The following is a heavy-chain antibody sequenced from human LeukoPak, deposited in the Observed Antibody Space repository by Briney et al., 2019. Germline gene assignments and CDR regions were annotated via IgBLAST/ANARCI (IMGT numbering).Heavy chain of an antibody. CDR1: GFTFSSYW. CDR2: IKQDGSEK. CDR3: ASYGSTWSGYPSYFDY. J-gene: IGHJ4*02. V-gene: IGHV3-7*01. D-gene: IGHD3-3*01. Sequence: GGSLRLSCAASGFTFSSYWMSWVRQAPGKGLEWVANIKQDGSEKYYVDSVKGRFTISRDNAKNSLYLQMNSLRAEDTAVYYCASYGSTWSGYPSYFDYWGQGTLVTVSS.